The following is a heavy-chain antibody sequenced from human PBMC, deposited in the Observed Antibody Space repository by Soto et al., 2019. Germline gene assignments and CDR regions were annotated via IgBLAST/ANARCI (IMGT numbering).Heavy chain of an antibody. CDR2: IFQSGST. CDR1: GGTIRSPDW. V-gene: IGHV4-4*02. Sequence: PSETLSLTCGVSGGTIRSPDWWTWFRQPPGKGLEWIGEIFQSGSTNYTPSLESRVTISVDKSKNQFSPTLTSVTAADTAVYFCARGRGRYSSGWSWFDPWGQGILVTVSS. D-gene: IGHD6-19*01. J-gene: IGHJ5*02. CDR3: ARGRGRYSSGWSWFDP.